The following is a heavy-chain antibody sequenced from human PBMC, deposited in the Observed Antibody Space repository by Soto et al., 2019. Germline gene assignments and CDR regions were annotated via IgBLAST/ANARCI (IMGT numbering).Heavy chain of an antibody. CDR3: ARYYGVPPHYYYYYMDV. CDR1: GFTFSSYS. V-gene: IGHV3-21*01. J-gene: IGHJ6*03. Sequence: GGSLRLSCAASGFTFSSYSMNWVRQAPGKGLEWVSSISSSSGYIYYADSVKGRFTISRDNAKNSLYLQMNSLRAEDTAVYYCARYYGVPPHYYYYYMDVWGKGTTVTVSS. CDR2: ISSSSGYI. D-gene: IGHD4-17*01.